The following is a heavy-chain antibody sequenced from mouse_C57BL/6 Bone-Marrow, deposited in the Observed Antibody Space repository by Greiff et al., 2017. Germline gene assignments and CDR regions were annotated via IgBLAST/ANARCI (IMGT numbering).Heavy chain of an antibody. Sequence: EVKLQESGPGLVKPSQSLSLTCSVTGYSITSGYYWNWIRQFPGNKLEWMGYISYDGSNNYNPSLKNRISITRDTSKNQFFLKLNSVTTEDTATYYCARGGYYAYFDVWGTGTTVTVSS. D-gene: IGHD2-3*01. CDR2: ISYDGSN. CDR3: ARGGYYAYFDV. V-gene: IGHV3-6*01. J-gene: IGHJ1*03. CDR1: GYSITSGYY.